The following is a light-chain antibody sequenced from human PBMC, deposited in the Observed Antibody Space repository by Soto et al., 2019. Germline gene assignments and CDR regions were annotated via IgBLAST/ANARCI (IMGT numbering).Light chain of an antibody. V-gene: IGLV2-14*01. Sequence: QSVLTQPASVSRSPGQSITISCTGTSSDVGGYNYVSWYQQHPGKAPKLMIYDVSNRPSGVSNRFSGSKSGNTAPLTISGLQAEDEADYYCSSYTSSSTLYVFGTGTKVTVL. CDR1: SSDVGGYNY. CDR2: DVS. CDR3: SSYTSSSTLYV. J-gene: IGLJ1*01.